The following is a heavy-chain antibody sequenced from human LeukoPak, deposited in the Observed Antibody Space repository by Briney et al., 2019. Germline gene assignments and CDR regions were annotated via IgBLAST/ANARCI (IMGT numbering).Heavy chain of an antibody. V-gene: IGHV3-21*01. CDR1: GFTFSSYS. J-gene: IGHJ6*02. CDR2: ISSSSSYI. Sequence: GGSLRLSCAASGFTFSSYSMNWVRQAPGKGLEWVSSISSSSSYIYYADSVKGRFTISRDNAKNSLYLQMNSLRAEDTAVYYCARDTIFDSSGYYSYYYGMDVWGQGTTVTVSS. D-gene: IGHD3-22*01. CDR3: ARDTIFDSSGYYSYYYGMDV.